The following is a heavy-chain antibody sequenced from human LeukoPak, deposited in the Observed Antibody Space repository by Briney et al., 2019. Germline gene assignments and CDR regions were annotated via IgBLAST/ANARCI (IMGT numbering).Heavy chain of an antibody. Sequence: SETLSLTCTVSGGSISSGGYYWSWIRQPPGKGLEWIGYIYHSGSTYYNPSLKSRVTISVDRSKNQFSLKLSSVTAADTAVYYCATGPDLWELVYFDYWGQGTLVTVSS. CDR1: GGSISSGGYY. V-gene: IGHV4-30-2*01. CDR2: IYHSGST. D-gene: IGHD1-26*01. J-gene: IGHJ4*02. CDR3: ATGPDLWELVYFDY.